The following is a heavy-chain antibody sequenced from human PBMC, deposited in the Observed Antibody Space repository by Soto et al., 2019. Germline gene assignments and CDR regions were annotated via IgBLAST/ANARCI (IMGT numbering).Heavy chain of an antibody. D-gene: IGHD3-10*01. CDR1: GFTFSTYA. J-gene: IGHJ6*02. CDR2: ISDSGGST. Sequence: EVQLLESGGGLVQPGGSLRLSCAASGFTFSTYAMSWVRPAPGKGLEWVSSISDSGGSTYYADSVKGRFTISRDNSKKTLYLQMNSLRAEDTAVYYCAKDRLKGCEPVRYYGMDVWGQGTTVTVSS. CDR3: AKDRLKGCEPVRYYGMDV. V-gene: IGHV3-23*01.